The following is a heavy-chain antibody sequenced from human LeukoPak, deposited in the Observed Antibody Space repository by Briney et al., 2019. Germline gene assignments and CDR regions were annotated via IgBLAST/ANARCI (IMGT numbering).Heavy chain of an antibody. CDR3: ARDRGAGGWECGTY. Sequence: ASVKVSCKASGYTFTEYYMHWVRQAPGQGLEWMGRINPNMGGTNFAQKFQGRVTMTRDTSINTAYMELSRLTPDDTAVYYCARDRGAGGWECGTYWGQGTLVTVSS. V-gene: IGHV1-2*06. D-gene: IGHD1-26*01. CDR2: INPNMGGT. J-gene: IGHJ4*02. CDR1: GYTFTEYY.